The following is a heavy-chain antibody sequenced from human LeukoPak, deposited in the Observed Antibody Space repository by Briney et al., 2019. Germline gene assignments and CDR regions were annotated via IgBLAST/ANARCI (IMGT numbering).Heavy chain of an antibody. D-gene: IGHD3-22*01. J-gene: IGHJ6*02. CDR1: GFTFSDSW. CDR3: ARDGPDDSGGFHYSYSGMDV. CDR2: INGDASRI. V-gene: IGHV3-74*01. Sequence: GGSLRLSCAASGFTFSDSWMHWVRQAPGKGLVWVSHINGDASRITYADSVKGRFTISRDNAKNTLYLQMNSLKAEDTAVYYCARDGPDDSGGFHYSYSGMDVWGLGTTVTVSS.